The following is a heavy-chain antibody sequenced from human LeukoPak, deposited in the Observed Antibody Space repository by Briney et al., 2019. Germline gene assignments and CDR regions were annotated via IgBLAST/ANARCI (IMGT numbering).Heavy chain of an antibody. J-gene: IGHJ6*03. CDR3: ASALYYFYMDV. CDR1: GGSVSSGGYY. Sequence: SETLSLTCTVSGGSVSSGGYYWSWVRQHPGKGLEWIGYIYYSGCTYYNPSLKSRVTISLDTSKNHFSLTLSSVTAADTAVYYCASALYYFYMDVWGKGTTVTVPS. CDR2: IYYSGCT. V-gene: IGHV4-31*03.